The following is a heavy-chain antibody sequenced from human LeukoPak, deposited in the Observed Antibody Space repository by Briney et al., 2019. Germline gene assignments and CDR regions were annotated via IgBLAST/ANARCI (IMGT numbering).Heavy chain of an antibody. CDR2: IVVGSGNT. CDR3: AAFQNGLPPPHY. V-gene: IGHV1-58*02. Sequence: SVKVSCKASGFTFTSSAMQWVRQARGQRLEWIGWIVVGSGNTNYAQKFQERVTITRDMSTNTAYMELSSLRSEDTAVYYCAAFQNGLPPPHYWGQGTLVTVSS. J-gene: IGHJ4*02. CDR1: GFTFTSSA. D-gene: IGHD1-1*01.